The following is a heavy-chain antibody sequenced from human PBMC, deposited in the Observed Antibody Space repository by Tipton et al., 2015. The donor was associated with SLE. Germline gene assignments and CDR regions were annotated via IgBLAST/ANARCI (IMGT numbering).Heavy chain of an antibody. CDR3: GVIY. J-gene: IGHJ4*02. CDR1: GFTFSNFW. Sequence: SLRLSCAAFGFTFSNFWMTWVRQAPGKGREWVAAIKPDGSETYFVDSVKGRFTISRDNAKSSLYLQMSNLRAEDTAVYYCGVIYWGQGTLVIVSS. D-gene: IGHD2-21*01. CDR2: IKPDGSET. V-gene: IGHV3-7*01.